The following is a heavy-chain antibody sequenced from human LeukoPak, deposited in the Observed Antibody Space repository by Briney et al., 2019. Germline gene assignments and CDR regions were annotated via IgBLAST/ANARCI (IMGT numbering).Heavy chain of an antibody. CDR2: IYHSGST. D-gene: IGHD1/OR15-1a*01. J-gene: IGHJ3*01. CDR3: GRDEGATKGRNI. CDR1: GGSISSSNW. V-gene: IGHV4-4*02. Sequence: SETLSLTCAVSGGSISSSNWWSWVRQPPGKGLEWIGEIYHSGSTNYNPSLKSRVTISVDKSKNQFSLKLSSVTAADTAVDYWGRDEGATKGRNIWGQGTRVTVS.